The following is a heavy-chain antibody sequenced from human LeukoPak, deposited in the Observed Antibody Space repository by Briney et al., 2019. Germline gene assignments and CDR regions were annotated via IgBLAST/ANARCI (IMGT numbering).Heavy chain of an antibody. CDR3: ARAYDFWSGGGY. CDR2: MNPNSGNT. Sequence: GASVKVSCKASGYTFTSYDINWVRQATGQGLEWMGWMNPNSGNTGYAQKFQGRVTITTDESTSTAYMELSSLRSEDTAVYYCARAYDFWSGGGYWGQGTLVTVSS. CDR1: GYTFTSYD. D-gene: IGHD3-3*01. V-gene: IGHV1-8*03. J-gene: IGHJ4*02.